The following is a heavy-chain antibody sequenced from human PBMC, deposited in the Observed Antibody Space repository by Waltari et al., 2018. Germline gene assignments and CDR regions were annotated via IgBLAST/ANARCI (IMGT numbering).Heavy chain of an antibody. J-gene: IGHJ4*02. Sequence: QVQLVESGGGVVQPGRSLRLSCATSGSNFSNYAMHWFRQAQGKGLEWVAVISYDGSKEYYADSVKGRFTISRDKSKNTLFLQMNSLISVDTAIYYCARAYTSSSGLLWLSAADCWGQGTLVTVSS. CDR2: ISYDGSKE. D-gene: IGHD6-13*01. CDR3: ARAYTSSSGLLWLSAADC. CDR1: GSNFSNYA. V-gene: IGHV3-30-3*01.